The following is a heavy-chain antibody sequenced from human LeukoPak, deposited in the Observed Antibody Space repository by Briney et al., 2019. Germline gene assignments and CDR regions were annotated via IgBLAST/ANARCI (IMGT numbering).Heavy chain of an antibody. V-gene: IGHV3-13*01. CDR3: ARGKGMYYFDY. Sequence: GGSLRLSCAASGFTFSSYDMYWVRQATGKGLEWVSAIGTAGDTYYPDSVKGRFTISRENDKNSLYLQMNSLRAGDTAVYYCARGKGMYYFDYWGQGTLVTVSS. CDR1: GFTFSSYD. J-gene: IGHJ4*02. CDR2: IGTAGDT.